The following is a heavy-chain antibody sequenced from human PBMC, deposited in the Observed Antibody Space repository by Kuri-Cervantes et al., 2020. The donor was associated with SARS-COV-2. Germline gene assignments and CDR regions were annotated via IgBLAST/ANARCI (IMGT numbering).Heavy chain of an antibody. CDR1: GGSVSSGSYY. J-gene: IGHJ4*02. CDR3: ARDSGGSYRDFDY. Sequence: ESLKISCTVSGGSVSSGSYYWSWIRQPPGKGLEWIGYIYYSGSTNYNPSLKSRVTISVDTSKNQFSLKLSSVTAADTAVYYCARDSGGSYRDFDYWGQGTLVTVSS. D-gene: IGHD1-26*01. CDR2: IYYSGST. V-gene: IGHV4-61*01.